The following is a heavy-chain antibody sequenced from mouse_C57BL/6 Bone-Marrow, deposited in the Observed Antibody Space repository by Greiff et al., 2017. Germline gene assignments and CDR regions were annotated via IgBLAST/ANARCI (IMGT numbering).Heavy chain of an antibody. CDR1: GFTFSDYY. CDR3: ARLHYYGSSWYFDV. J-gene: IGHJ1*03. D-gene: IGHD1-1*01. Sequence: EVKLVESGGGLVQPGGSLKLSCAASGFTFSDYYMYWVRQTPEKRLEWVAYISNGGGSTYYPDTVKGRFTISRDNAKNTLYLQMSRLKSEDTAMXYCARLHYYGSSWYFDVWGTGTTVTVSS. V-gene: IGHV5-12*01. CDR2: ISNGGGST.